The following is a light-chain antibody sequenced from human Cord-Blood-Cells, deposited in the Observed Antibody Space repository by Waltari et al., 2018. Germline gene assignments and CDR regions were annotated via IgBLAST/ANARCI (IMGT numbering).Light chain of an antibody. CDR1: SSDVGSNNL. J-gene: IGLJ2*01. CDR2: EGS. CDR3: CSYAGSSTFVV. Sequence: QSAMTQPASVSGSPGQSITISCTGTSSDVGSNNLVSWYQQHPGKAPKLMIYEGSKRPSGLSNRFSGSKSGNTASLTISGLQAEDEADYCCCSYAGSSTFVVFGGGTKLTVL. V-gene: IGLV2-23*03.